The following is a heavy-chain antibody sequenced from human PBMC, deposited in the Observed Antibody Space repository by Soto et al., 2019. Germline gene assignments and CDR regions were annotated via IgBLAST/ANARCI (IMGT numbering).Heavy chain of an antibody. D-gene: IGHD6-13*01. J-gene: IGHJ4*02. CDR1: GGSISSYY. CDR2: ISYSGST. CDR3: ARSAAADYLDY. V-gene: IGHV4-59*01. Sequence: SETLSLTCTISGGSISSYYWNWIRQPPGKVPEKIGFISYSGSTNYNPSLSSRVTISVDTSKTHFSLRLSSLISGDTAVYYCARSAAADYLDYLGQGIPVTVSS.